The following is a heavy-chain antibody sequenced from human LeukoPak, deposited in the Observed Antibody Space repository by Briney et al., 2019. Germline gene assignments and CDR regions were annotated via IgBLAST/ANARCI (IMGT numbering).Heavy chain of an antibody. CDR2: IWHDGSNT. D-gene: IGHD4-17*01. V-gene: IGHV3-33*01. CDR3: ARESDYCDGFVY. CDR1: GFTFSSYG. Sequence: PGRSLRLSCAASGFTFSSYGMHWVRQAPGKGLEWVAVIWHDGSNTYYADFVKGRFLLSRDNSLNTLYLQMNGLRAEDTAVYYCARESDYCDGFVYWGQGTLVTVTS. J-gene: IGHJ4*02.